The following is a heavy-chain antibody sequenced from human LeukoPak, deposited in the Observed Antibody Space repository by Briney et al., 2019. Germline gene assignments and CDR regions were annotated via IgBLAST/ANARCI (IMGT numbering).Heavy chain of an antibody. J-gene: IGHJ4*02. CDR2: IYTSGST. CDR1: GGSISSYY. D-gene: IGHD3-22*01. CDR3: AGITMIVVVSDY. Sequence: ASETLSLTCTVSGGSISSYYWSWIRQPAGKGLEWIGRIYTSGSTNYNPSLKSRVTMSVDTSKNQFSLKLSSVTAADTAVYYCAGITMIVVVSDYWGQGTLVTVSS. V-gene: IGHV4-4*07.